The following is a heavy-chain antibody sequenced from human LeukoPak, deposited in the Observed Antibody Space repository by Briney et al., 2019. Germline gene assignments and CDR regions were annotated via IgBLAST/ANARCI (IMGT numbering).Heavy chain of an antibody. V-gene: IGHV3-74*03. Sequence: GGSLRLSCAASGFTLSNYWMHWVRQAPGKGLAWVSRGEGDGTTSTYADSVKGRFTISRDNAKNTLYLQMNSLRADDTAVYYCTKSDHFDYWGQGTLVTVSS. CDR3: TKSDHFDY. CDR1: GFTLSNYW. D-gene: IGHD2-21*02. J-gene: IGHJ4*02. CDR2: GEGDGTTS.